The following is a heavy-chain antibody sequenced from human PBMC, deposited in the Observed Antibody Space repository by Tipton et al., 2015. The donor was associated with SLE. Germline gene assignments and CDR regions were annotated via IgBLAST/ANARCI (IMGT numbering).Heavy chain of an antibody. CDR2: IYYRGST. Sequence: TLSLTCTVSGGSISSSSYYWGWIRQPPGKGLEWIGSIYYRGSTNHNPSLKSRVTISIDKSKNQFSLKLSSVTAADTAVYYCARTYYYGSVDAFDIWGQGTMVTVSS. CDR3: ARTYYYGSVDAFDI. V-gene: IGHV4-39*07. D-gene: IGHD3-10*01. J-gene: IGHJ3*02. CDR1: GGSISSSSYY.